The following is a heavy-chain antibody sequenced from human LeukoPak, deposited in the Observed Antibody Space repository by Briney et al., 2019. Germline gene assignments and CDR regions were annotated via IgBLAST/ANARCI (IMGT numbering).Heavy chain of an antibody. J-gene: IGHJ4*02. D-gene: IGHD2-8*01. Sequence: PGGSLRLSCAASGFTFSDYWMSWVRQAPGKGLEWVANIKQDGSEKYYVDSVKGRFTISRDNAKNSLYLQMNSLRAEDTAVYYCARGTKWVPTVFIDYWGQGTLVTVSS. CDR1: GFTFSDYW. CDR2: IKQDGSEK. V-gene: IGHV3-7*01. CDR3: ARGTKWVPTVFIDY.